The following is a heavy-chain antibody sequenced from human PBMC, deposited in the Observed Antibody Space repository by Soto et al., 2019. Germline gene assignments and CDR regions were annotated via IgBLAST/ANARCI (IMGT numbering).Heavy chain of an antibody. D-gene: IGHD1-7*01. Sequence: PSETLSLPCTVSGGSISSGGYYWNWIRQHPGKGLEWIGYIYYSGSTYYNPSLKSRVSISVDPSKNQFSLRLNSVTAADTAVYYCTLNWNYHNWFDPWGQGTLVTVSS. CDR1: GGSISSGGYY. CDR3: TLNWNYHNWFDP. J-gene: IGHJ5*02. V-gene: IGHV4-31*03. CDR2: IYYSGST.